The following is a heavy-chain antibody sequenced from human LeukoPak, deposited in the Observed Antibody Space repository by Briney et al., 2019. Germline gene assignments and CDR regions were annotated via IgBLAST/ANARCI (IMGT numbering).Heavy chain of an antibody. CDR1: GGSISSYY. CDR2: IYTSGTT. Sequence: SETLSLTCTVSGGSISSYYWSWIRQPAGKGLEWIGRIYTSGTTNYNPSLKSRVTMSVDTSKNQFSLKLSSVTAADTAVYYSASSSSWYYFDYWGQGTLVTVSS. V-gene: IGHV4-4*07. CDR3: ASSSSWYYFDY. D-gene: IGHD6-13*01. J-gene: IGHJ4*02.